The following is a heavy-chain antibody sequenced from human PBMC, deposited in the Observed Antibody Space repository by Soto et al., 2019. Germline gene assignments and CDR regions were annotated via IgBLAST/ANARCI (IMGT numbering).Heavy chain of an antibody. CDR3: AGGPGVFGEFSLDY. J-gene: IGHJ4*02. CDR1: GGSITTYY. D-gene: IGHD3-10*02. V-gene: IGHV4-4*07. Sequence: HVQLQEWGPGLVKPSETLSLTCTVSGGSITTYYWSWLRPPAGKGLEWIGRIYSGGSTNYNPSLRSRVSVSVDMSKNQCSLKLSSVSAADTAVYYCAGGPGVFGEFSLDYWGQGTLVTVSS. CDR2: IYSGGST.